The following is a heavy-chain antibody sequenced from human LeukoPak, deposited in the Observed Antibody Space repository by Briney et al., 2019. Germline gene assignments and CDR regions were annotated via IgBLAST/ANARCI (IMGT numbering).Heavy chain of an antibody. Sequence: SETLSLTCTVSGGSISSSGYYWGWIRQPPGKGLEWIGSIYYSGSTYYNPSLKSRVTISVDTSKNQFSLKLSSVTAADTAVYYCARGDSSGYYGIDYWGQGTLVTVSS. V-gene: IGHV4-39*07. CDR3: ARGDSSGYYGIDY. D-gene: IGHD3-22*01. CDR1: GGSISSSGYY. J-gene: IGHJ4*02. CDR2: IYYSGST.